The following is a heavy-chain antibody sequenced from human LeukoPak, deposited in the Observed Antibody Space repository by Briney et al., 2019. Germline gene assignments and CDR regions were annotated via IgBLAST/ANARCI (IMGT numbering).Heavy chain of an antibody. CDR3: AREGMRWLQWFPVDY. CDR2: ISSSGSTI. D-gene: IGHD5-24*01. V-gene: IGHV3-11*01. Sequence: GGSLRLSCAASGFTFSDYYMSWIRQAPGKGLEWVSYISSSGSTIYYADSVKGRFTISRDNAKNSLYLQMNSLRAEDTAVYYCAREGMRWLQWFPVDYWGQGTLVTVSS. J-gene: IGHJ4*02. CDR1: GFTFSDYY.